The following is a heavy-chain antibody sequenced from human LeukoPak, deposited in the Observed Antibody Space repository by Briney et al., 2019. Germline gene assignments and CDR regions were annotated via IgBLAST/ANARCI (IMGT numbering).Heavy chain of an antibody. CDR3: AADSSIAAAPQDYYYMDV. V-gene: IGHV1-58*01. D-gene: IGHD6-13*01. CDR2: IVVGSGNT. Sequence: SVKVSCKASGFTFTSSAVQWVRQARGQRLEWIGWIVVGSGNTNYAQKFQERVTITRDMSTSTAYMELSSLRSEDTAVYYCAADSSIAAAPQDYYYMDVWGKGTTVTVSS. CDR1: GFTFTSSA. J-gene: IGHJ6*03.